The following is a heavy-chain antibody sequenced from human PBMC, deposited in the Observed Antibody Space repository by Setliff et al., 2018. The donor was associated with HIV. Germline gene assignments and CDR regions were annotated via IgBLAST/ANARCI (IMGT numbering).Heavy chain of an antibody. V-gene: IGHV3-9*01. Sequence: GGSLRLSCAASGFIFDDYAMYWVRQAPGKGLEWVSGISWNSGRIVYADSVKGRFTISRDNSKNTLYLQMDSLRAEDTAVYYCTKNLYSSRWSPLDYWGQGTLVTVSS. CDR2: ISWNSGRI. J-gene: IGHJ4*02. D-gene: IGHD6-13*01. CDR1: GFIFDDYA. CDR3: TKNLYSSRWSPLDY.